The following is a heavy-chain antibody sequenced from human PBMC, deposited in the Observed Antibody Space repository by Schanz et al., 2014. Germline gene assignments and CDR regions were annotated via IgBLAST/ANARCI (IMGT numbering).Heavy chain of an antibody. CDR1: GFTFSSYA. CDR3: AKDPRGDKNDRAYYFDY. V-gene: IGHV3-23*04. CDR2: ISSGGNP. Sequence: EVQLVESGGGLVKPGGSLRLSCAASGFTFSSYAMSWVRQAPGKGLEWVSSISSGGNPYYANSVKGRFGISRDNSENTLYLQMSSLRVEDTAVYYCAKDPRGDKNDRAYYFDYWGQGTLVSVSS. J-gene: IGHJ4*02. D-gene: IGHD3-10*01.